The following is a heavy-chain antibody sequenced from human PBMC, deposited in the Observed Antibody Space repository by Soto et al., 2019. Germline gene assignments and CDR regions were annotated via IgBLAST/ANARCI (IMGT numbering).Heavy chain of an antibody. D-gene: IGHD2-21*01. V-gene: IGHV3-15*01. Sequence: EVQLVESGGGLVKPGGSLRLSCSVSGLRFSDAWLTWVRQTPGRGLEWIGRIKSKGSGGTIDYAPPVQGRFTISRDDSRSMLYLQIKSLKSEDTGVYHCTHIAVFPPNDAFFTWGQGTVVIVSS. CDR1: GLRFSDAW. CDR3: THIAVFPPNDAFFT. J-gene: IGHJ3*02. CDR2: IKSKGSGGTI.